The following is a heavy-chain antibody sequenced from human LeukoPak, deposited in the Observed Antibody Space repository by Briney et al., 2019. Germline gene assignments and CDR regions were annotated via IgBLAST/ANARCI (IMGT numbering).Heavy chain of an antibody. D-gene: IGHD2-2*01. Sequence: SETLSLTCTVSGGSISPYYWSWIRQTPGKGLEWIGYILYSGTTTNYNPSLKSRVTISVDTSKNQFSLKLSSVTAADTAMYYCARLLIYCSSTSCHFDYWGQGTLVTVSS. CDR3: ARLLIYCSSTSCHFDY. V-gene: IGHV4-59*08. J-gene: IGHJ4*02. CDR2: ILYSGTTT. CDR1: GGSISPYY.